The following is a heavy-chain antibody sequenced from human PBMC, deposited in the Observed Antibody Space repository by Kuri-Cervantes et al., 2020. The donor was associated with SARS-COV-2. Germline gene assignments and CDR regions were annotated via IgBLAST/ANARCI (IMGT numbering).Heavy chain of an antibody. CDR1: GGSFSGYY. J-gene: IGHJ4*02. CDR2: INHSGST. CDR3: ARGGRSYYDILTGYFWFDY. Sequence: SETLSLTCAVYGGSFSGYYWSWIRQPPGKGLEWIGEINHSGSTNYNPSLKSRVTISVDTSKNQFSLKLSSVTAADTAVYYCARGGRSYYDILTGYFWFDYWGQGNLVNVSS. D-gene: IGHD3-9*01. V-gene: IGHV4-34*01.